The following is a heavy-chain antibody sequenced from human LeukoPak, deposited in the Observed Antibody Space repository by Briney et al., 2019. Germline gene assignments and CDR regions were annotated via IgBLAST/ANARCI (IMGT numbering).Heavy chain of an antibody. Sequence: GGSLRLSCAASGFTFSSYSMNWVRQAPGKGLEWFSSISSSSSYIYYADSVKGRFTISRDNAKNSLYLQMNSLRAEDTAVYYCARVYYYDSSGYPYYFDYWGQGTLVTVSS. CDR3: ARVYYYDSSGYPYYFDY. V-gene: IGHV3-21*01. CDR1: GFTFSSYS. J-gene: IGHJ4*02. CDR2: ISSSSSYI. D-gene: IGHD3-22*01.